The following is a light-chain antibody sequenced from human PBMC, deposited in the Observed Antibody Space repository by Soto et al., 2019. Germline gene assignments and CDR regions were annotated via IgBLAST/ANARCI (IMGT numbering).Light chain of an antibody. Sequence: EIVMTQSPATPSVSPGEKATISCRASQSVSSNLAWYQQKPGQAPRLLIYGASTRATGIPARFSGSGSGTEFTLTISSLQSEDFAVYYCQQYNNWPKTFGQGTKVDIK. J-gene: IGKJ1*01. CDR3: QQYNNWPKT. CDR1: QSVSSN. V-gene: IGKV3-15*01. CDR2: GAS.